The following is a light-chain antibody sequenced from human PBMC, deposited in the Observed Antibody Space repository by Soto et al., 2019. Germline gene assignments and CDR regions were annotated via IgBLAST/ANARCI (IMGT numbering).Light chain of an antibody. J-gene: IGKJ4*01. CDR3: QQYNNWPLT. CDR2: GAS. V-gene: IGKV3-15*01. Sequence: EIVMTQSPATLSVSTGEGAILSCRASQRVSSNLSWYQHKPGQAPRLLIYGASTRANDIPARFSGSGSGTEFTLTISSLQSEDFALYYCQQYNNWPLTFGGGTKVEI. CDR1: QRVSSN.